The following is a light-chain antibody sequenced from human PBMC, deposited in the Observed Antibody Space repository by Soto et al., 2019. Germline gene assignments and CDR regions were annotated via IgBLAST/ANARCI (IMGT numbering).Light chain of an antibody. V-gene: IGKV3-20*01. CDR1: QTVSSNY. Sequence: LTLVPETLSLSTGESATLSCRASQTVSSNYLAWCQQRPGQAPRLLIYGASTRAAGIPDRFSGSGSGTDFTLTITSLEPEDSAVYFCPQYNGSATTSGEGTRPAN. CDR2: GAS. CDR3: PQYNGSATT. J-gene: IGKJ5*01.